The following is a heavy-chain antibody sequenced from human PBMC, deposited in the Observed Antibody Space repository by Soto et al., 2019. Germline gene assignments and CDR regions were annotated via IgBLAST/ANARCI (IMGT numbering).Heavy chain of an antibody. CDR2: IYYSGST. J-gene: IGHJ4*02. D-gene: IGHD3-22*01. CDR3: ASSSSGYYGGVLFDY. CDR1: GGSISSYY. V-gene: IGHV4-59*01. Sequence: SETLSLTCTVSGGSISSYYWSWIRQPPGKGLEWIGYIYYSGSTNYNPSLKSRVTISVDTSKNQFSLKLSSVTAADTAVYYCASSSSGYYGGVLFDYWGQGTLVTVSS.